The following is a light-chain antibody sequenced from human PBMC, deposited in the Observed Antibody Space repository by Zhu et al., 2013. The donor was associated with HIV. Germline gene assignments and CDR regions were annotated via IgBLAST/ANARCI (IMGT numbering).Light chain of an antibody. CDR2: GAS. CDR3: QQYGSSPLT. CDR1: RSVSSNF. V-gene: IGKV3-20*01. Sequence: EIVLTQSPGTLSLSPGERATLSCRASRSVSSNFLAWYQQKPGQAPRLLIFGASSRATGIPDRFSGSGSGTDFTLTISRLEPDDFAVYYCQQYGSSPLTFGGGTTMEI. J-gene: IGKJ4*01.